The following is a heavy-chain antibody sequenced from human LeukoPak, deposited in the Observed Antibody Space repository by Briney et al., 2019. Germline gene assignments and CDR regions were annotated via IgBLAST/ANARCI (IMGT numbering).Heavy chain of an antibody. CDR1: GGSISSGGYY. Sequence: SETLSLTCTVSGGSISSGGYYWSWIRQPPGKGLEWIGYIYYSGSTNYNPSLKSRVTISVDTSKNQFSLELSSVTAADTAVYYCARDNLDRGEYDAFDIWGQGTSVTVSS. CDR2: IYYSGST. V-gene: IGHV4-61*08. CDR3: ARDNLDRGEYDAFDI. D-gene: IGHD7-27*01. J-gene: IGHJ3*02.